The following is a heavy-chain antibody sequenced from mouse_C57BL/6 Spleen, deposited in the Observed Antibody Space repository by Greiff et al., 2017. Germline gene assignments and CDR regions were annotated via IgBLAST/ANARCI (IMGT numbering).Heavy chain of an antibody. V-gene: IGHV1-81*01. CDR2: IYPRSGNT. J-gene: IGHJ3*01. Sequence: VQLQQSGAELARPGASVKLSCKASGYTFTSYGISWVKQRTGQGLEWIGEIYPRSGNTYYNEKFKGKATLTADKSSSTAYMELRSLTSEDSAVYFCASRGVDYDGAYWGQGTLVTVSA. D-gene: IGHD2-4*01. CDR3: ASRGVDYDGAY. CDR1: GYTFTSYG.